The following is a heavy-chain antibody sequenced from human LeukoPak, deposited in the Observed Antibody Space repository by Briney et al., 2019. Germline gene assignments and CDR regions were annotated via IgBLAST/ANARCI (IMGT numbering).Heavy chain of an antibody. CDR2: IYHSGST. CDR3: ASLSPTGNYYDSSGYPDY. Sequence: SETLSLTCTVSGYSISSGYYWGWIRQPPGKGLEWIGSIYHSGSTYYNPSLKSRVTISVDTSKNQFSLKLSSVTAADTAVYYCASLSPTGNYYDSSGYPDYWGQGTLVTVSS. D-gene: IGHD3-22*01. V-gene: IGHV4-38-2*02. CDR1: GYSISSGYY. J-gene: IGHJ4*02.